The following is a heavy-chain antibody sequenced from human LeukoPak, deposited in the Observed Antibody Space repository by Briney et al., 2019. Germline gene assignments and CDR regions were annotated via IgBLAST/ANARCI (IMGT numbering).Heavy chain of an antibody. CDR1: GGTLSSYA. V-gene: IGHV1-69*01. Sequence: SVKVSCKASGGTLSSYAISWVRQAPGQGLEWMGGIIPIFGTANYAQKFPGRVTLPADESTSTAYMELSSLGAEDTAVYYCARDERVGTWYYDFWREPYWGQGTLVTVSS. D-gene: IGHD3-3*01. CDR3: ARDERVGTWYYDFWREPY. CDR2: IIPIFGTA. J-gene: IGHJ4*02.